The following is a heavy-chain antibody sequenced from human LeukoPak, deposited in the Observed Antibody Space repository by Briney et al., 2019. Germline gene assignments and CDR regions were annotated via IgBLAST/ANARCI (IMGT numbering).Heavy chain of an antibody. J-gene: IGHJ1*01. CDR3: ARDRMRPEYYYEGQGEYFQH. Sequence: ASVKVSCKASGYTFTGYYMHWVRQAPGQGLEWMGWINPNSGGTNYAQKFQGRVTMTRDTSISTAYMELSRLRSDDTAVYYCARDRMRPEYYYEGQGEYFQHWSQGTLVTVSS. CDR2: INPNSGGT. CDR1: GYTFTGYY. V-gene: IGHV1-2*02. D-gene: IGHD3-22*01.